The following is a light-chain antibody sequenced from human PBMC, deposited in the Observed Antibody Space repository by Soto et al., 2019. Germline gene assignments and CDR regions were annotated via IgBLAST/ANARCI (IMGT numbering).Light chain of an antibody. V-gene: IGKV1-5*03. Sequence: DIQMTQSPSTLSASVGDRVTTTCRASQSITTWLAWYQHKPGKAPKLLIYRASNLQSGVPSRFSGSGSGTEFTLTISSLQPDDFATYYCQQYNSYSQLWTFGQGTKVEIK. J-gene: IGKJ1*01. CDR1: QSITTW. CDR2: RAS. CDR3: QQYNSYSQLWT.